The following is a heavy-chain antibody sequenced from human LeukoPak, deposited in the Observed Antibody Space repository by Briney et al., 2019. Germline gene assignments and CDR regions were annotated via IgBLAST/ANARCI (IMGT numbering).Heavy chain of an antibody. V-gene: IGHV1-46*01. D-gene: IGHD5-18*01. J-gene: IGHJ3*02. CDR3: ARAPYVDTGTFDI. CDR2: INPSGGST. CDR1: GYTFTSYY. Sequence: GASVTVSCKASGYTFTSYYMHWVRQAPGQGLEWMGIINPSGGSTSYAQKFQGRVTMTRDMSTSTVYMELSSLRSEDTAVYYCARAPYVDTGTFDIWGQGTMVTVSS.